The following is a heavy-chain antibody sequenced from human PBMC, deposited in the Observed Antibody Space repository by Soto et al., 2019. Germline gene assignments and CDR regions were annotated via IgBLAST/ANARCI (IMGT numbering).Heavy chain of an antibody. CDR3: AHRRPSAAFAY. J-gene: IGHJ4*02. V-gene: IGHV2-5*02. CDR2: IYWDDDK. CDR1: GFSLSTSGVG. D-gene: IGHD2-15*01. Sequence: QITLRESGPTLVKPTQTLTLTCSFSGFSLSTSGVGVGWIRQPPGKALEWLAVIYWDDDKRYNSTLKSRLTITKDTSKNQVVLIMTNMDPVDTATYHCAHRRPSAAFAYWGQGTLVIVSS.